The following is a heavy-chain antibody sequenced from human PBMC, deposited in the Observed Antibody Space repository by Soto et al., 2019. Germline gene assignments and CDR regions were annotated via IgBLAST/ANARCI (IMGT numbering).Heavy chain of an antibody. J-gene: IGHJ4*02. CDR2: INSDGSST. CDR1: GFTFSSYW. Sequence: EVQLVESGGGLVQPGGSLRLSCADSGFTFSSYWMHWVRQAPGKRLVWVSRINSDGSSTNYADSVKGRFTISRDNAKNTLYLQMNSLRGEHTAVYYCVRKNNYVSSGYYYWGQGTLVTVSS. D-gene: IGHD3-22*01. V-gene: IGHV3-74*01. CDR3: VRKNNYVSSGYYY.